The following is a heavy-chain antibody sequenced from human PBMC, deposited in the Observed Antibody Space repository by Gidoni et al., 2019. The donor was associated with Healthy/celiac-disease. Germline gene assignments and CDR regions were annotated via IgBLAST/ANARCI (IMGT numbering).Heavy chain of an antibody. CDR2: INHSGST. V-gene: IGHV4-34*01. CDR3: ACNYAFDI. CDR1: GGSFSGYY. J-gene: IGHJ3*02. Sequence: QVQLQQWGAGLLKPSETLSLTCAVYGGSFSGYYWSWIRQPPGKGLEWIGEINHSGSTNYNPSLKRRVTISVDTSKNQFSLKLSSVTAADTAVYYCACNYAFDIWGQGTMVTVSS.